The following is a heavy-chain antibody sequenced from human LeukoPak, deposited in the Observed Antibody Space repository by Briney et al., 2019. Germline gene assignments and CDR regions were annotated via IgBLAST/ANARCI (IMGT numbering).Heavy chain of an antibody. J-gene: IGHJ6*02. CDR1: GGSFSGYY. CDR2: INHSGST. V-gene: IGHV4-34*01. Sequence: SETLSLTCAVYGGSFSGYYWSWIRQPPGKGREWIGEINHSGSTNYNPSLKSRVTISVDTSKNQFSLKLSSVTAADTAVYYCARDPYGSGSYYNYYYYGMDVWGQGTTVTVSS. CDR3: ARDPYGSGSYYNYYYYGMDV. D-gene: IGHD3-10*01.